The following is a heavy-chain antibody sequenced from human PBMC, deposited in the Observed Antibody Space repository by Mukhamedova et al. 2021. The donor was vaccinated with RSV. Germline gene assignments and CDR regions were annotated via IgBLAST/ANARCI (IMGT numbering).Heavy chain of an antibody. CDR3: ARYMITFGGVIPYYYGMDV. CDR2: SSGNTI. D-gene: IGHD3-16*02. J-gene: IGHJ6*02. V-gene: IGHV3-11*01. Sequence: SSGNTIYYADSVKGRFTISRDNAKNSLYLQMNSLRAEDTAVYYCARYMITFGGVIPYYYGMDVWGQGTTVTVSS.